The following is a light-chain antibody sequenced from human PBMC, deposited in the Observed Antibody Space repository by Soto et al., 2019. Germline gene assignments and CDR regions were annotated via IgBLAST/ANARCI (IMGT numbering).Light chain of an antibody. CDR2: GAS. CDR3: QQYGSSSWT. CDR1: QSVSSMY. Sequence: EIVLTQSPGTLSLSPGERATLSCRASQSVSSMYLAWYQQKAGQAPRLLIYGASSRATGIPDRFSGSGSGTDFSLTISRLEPEDFAVYYCQQYGSSSWTFGQGTKVDI. V-gene: IGKV3-20*01. J-gene: IGKJ1*01.